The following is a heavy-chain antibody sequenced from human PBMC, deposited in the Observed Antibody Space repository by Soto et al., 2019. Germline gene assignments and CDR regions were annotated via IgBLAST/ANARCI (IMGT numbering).Heavy chain of an antibody. V-gene: IGHV3-48*01. CDR3: ARVKSRIAPRSGY. D-gene: IGHD6-13*01. Sequence: EVQLVESGGGFIQPGGSLRLSCAASGFTFSTYSMNWVRQAPGKGLEWVSYISSSSSAIYYADSVKGRFTISRDNAKNSLYLKRTSMRAKDTVFYYGARVKSRIAPRSGYGGRGTLVPVS. CDR2: ISSSSSAI. J-gene: IGHJ4*02. CDR1: GFTFSTYS.